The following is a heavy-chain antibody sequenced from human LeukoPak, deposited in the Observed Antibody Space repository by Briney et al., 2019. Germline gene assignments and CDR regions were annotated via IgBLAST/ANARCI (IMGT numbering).Heavy chain of an antibody. CDR1: GYTFTGYY. Sequence: GASVKVSCKASGYTFTGYYIHWVRQAPGQGLEWMGRINPNSGGTDYAQKFQGGVTMTRDTSISTAYVELSGLRADDTAVYYCAGMRGLTYHYDRSGYYPTDFDYWGQGTLVTVAS. J-gene: IGHJ4*02. D-gene: IGHD3-22*01. V-gene: IGHV1-2*06. CDR3: AGMRGLTYHYDRSGYYPTDFDY. CDR2: INPNSGGT.